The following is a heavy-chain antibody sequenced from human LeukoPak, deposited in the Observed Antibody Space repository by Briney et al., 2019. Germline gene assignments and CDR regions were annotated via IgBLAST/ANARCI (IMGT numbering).Heavy chain of an antibody. CDR3: AREDNVVVPAAISWFDP. D-gene: IGHD2-2*01. CDR1: GYSISSGYY. J-gene: IGHJ5*02. Sequence: SETLSLTCAVSGYSISSGYYWGWIRQPPGKGLEWFGSIYHSGSTYYNPSLKSRVTISVDTSKNQFSLKLSSVTAADTAVYYCAREDNVVVPAAISWFDPWGQGTLVTVSS. CDR2: IYHSGST. V-gene: IGHV4-38-2*02.